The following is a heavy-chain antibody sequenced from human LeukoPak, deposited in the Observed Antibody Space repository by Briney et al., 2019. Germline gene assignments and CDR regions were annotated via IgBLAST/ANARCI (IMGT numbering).Heavy chain of an antibody. CDR1: GGSISSSNW. Sequence: SGTLSLTCAVSGGSISSSNWWSWVRQPPGKGLEWIGEIYHSGSTNYNPSLKSRVTISVDKSKNQFSLKLSSVTAADTAVYYCVRDHYYDSSGYTFRHWGQGTLVTVSS. D-gene: IGHD3-22*01. J-gene: IGHJ1*01. V-gene: IGHV4-4*02. CDR3: VRDHYYDSSGYTFRH. CDR2: IYHSGST.